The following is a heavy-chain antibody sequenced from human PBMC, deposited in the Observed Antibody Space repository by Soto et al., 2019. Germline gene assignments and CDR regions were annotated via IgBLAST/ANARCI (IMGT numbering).Heavy chain of an antibody. CDR3: ARAQRYYYYMDV. CDR2: INHSGST. CDR1: GGSFSGYY. J-gene: IGHJ6*03. Sequence: QVQLQQWGAGLLKPSETLSLTCAVFGGSFSGYYWSWIRQPPGKGLEWIGEINHSGSTNYNPSLKSRVTISLDTSKNQFSLKLSSVTAVDTAVYYCARAQRYYYYMDVWGKGTTVTVSS. D-gene: IGHD2-2*01. V-gene: IGHV4-34*01.